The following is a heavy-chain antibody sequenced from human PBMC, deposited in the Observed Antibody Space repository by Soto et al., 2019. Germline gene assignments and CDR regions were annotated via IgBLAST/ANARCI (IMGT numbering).Heavy chain of an antibody. V-gene: IGHV3-15*01. CDR2: IKSKTDGGTT. D-gene: IGHD1-26*01. CDR3: NTGAYRGSYYNSFDI. Sequence: GGSLRLSCAASGFTFSNAWMSWVRQAPGKGLEWVGRIKSKTDGGTTDYAAHVKGRFTISRDDSKNTLYQQMNSLKTEDTAVKYCNTGAYRGSYYNSFDIWGQGTMVTVSS. CDR1: GFTFSNAW. J-gene: IGHJ3*02.